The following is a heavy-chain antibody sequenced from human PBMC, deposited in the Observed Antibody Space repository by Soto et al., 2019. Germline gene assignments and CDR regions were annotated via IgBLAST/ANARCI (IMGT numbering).Heavy chain of an antibody. CDR1: GFSFNSYA. J-gene: IGHJ6*02. D-gene: IGHD2-15*01. CDR2: ITFDGSSQ. V-gene: IGHV3-30*04. Sequence: QVQLVESGGRVVHPGTSLRLSCEVSGFSFNSYAMHWVRQAPGKGLEWVAAITFDGSSQFYAGSVRGRFTISRDNSRNTLFLDMTSRRPEDTAMYFCAKDLPGDCSDGLCYEHFHYGMDVWGQGTTVTV. CDR3: AKDLPGDCSDGLCYEHFHYGMDV.